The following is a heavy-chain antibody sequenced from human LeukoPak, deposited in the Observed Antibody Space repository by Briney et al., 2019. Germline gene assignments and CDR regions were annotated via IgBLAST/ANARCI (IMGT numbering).Heavy chain of an antibody. J-gene: IGHJ4*02. V-gene: IGHV3-23*01. CDR2: ISGSGGTT. CDR3: ARDPLEWLDSYYFDY. Sequence: GGSLRLSCAASGFTFSSYAMSWVRQAPEKGLEWVSTISGSGGTTYYADPVKGRFTISRDNSKNTLYLQMNSLRPEDTAVYYCARDPLEWLDSYYFDYWGQGTLVTVSS. CDR1: GFTFSSYA. D-gene: IGHD6-19*01.